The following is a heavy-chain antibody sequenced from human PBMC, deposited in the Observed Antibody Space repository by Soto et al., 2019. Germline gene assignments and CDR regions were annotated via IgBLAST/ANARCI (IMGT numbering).Heavy chain of an antibody. D-gene: IGHD3-22*01. Sequence: SLSLPCSISGDSVSSNSAAWNCVRQSPSRGLEWLGRTYYRSKWYNHYAVSVKSRITVNPDTSKNQFSLQLNSVTPEDTAVYYCARSGPGGYIDYWGQGTLVTVSS. CDR3: ARSGPGGYIDY. CDR1: GDSVSSNSAA. CDR2: TYYRSKWYN. V-gene: IGHV6-1*01. J-gene: IGHJ4*02.